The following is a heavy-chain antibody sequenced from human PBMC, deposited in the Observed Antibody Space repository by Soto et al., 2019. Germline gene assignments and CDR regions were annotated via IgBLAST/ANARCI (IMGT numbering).Heavy chain of an antibody. J-gene: IGHJ5*02. D-gene: IGHD6-6*01. CDR1: GGTFSSYA. V-gene: IGHV1-69*12. CDR3: ASNEYSSSWGNNWFDP. Sequence: QVQLVQSGAEVKKPGSSVKVSCKASGGTFSSYAISWVRQAPGQGLEWMGGIIPIFGTANYAQKFQGRVTITADESTSTDYMELSSLRSEDTAVYYCASNEYSSSWGNNWFDPWGQGTLVTVSS. CDR2: IIPIFGTA.